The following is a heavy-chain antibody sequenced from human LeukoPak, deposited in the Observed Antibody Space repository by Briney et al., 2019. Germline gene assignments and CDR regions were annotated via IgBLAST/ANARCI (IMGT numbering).Heavy chain of an antibody. J-gene: IGHJ3*02. V-gene: IGHV3-23*01. D-gene: IGHD1-26*01. Sequence: GGSLRLSCAASGFTFSSYAMSWVRQAPGKGLEWVAATSSSDAGTYHADSVRGRFTISRDNSKNTLYLQMNSLRAEDAAVYFCAKPVSGSYYGDAFDIWGQGTMVTVSS. CDR1: GFTFSSYA. CDR2: TSSSDAGT. CDR3: AKPVSGSYYGDAFDI.